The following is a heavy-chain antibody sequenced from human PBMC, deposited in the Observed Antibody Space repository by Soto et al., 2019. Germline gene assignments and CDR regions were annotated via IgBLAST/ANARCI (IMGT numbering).Heavy chain of an antibody. V-gene: IGHV4-30-2*01. CDR2: MYHSGST. D-gene: IGHD4-17*01. J-gene: IGHJ4*02. CDR3: ARGMTTVTTLDY. CDR1: GGSISSGGYS. Sequence: QLQLQESGSGLVKPSQTLSLTCAVSGGSISSGGYSWSWIRQQPGKGLEWIGYMYHSGSTNYNPALKSRVTISVDRSKNQFSLKLSSVTAADTAVYYCARGMTTVTTLDYWGQGTLVTVSS.